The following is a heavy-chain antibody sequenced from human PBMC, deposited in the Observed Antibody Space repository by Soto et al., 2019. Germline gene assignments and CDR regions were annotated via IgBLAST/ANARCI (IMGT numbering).Heavy chain of an antibody. Sequence: ASVKVSCKASGYTFTSYGISWVRQAPGQGLEWMGWISAYNGNTNYAQKLQGRVTMTTDTSTSTAYMELRSLRSDDTAVYYCARTPYDFWSGDYYYYYMDVWGKGTTVTVSS. V-gene: IGHV1-18*01. CDR1: GYTFTSYG. CDR2: ISAYNGNT. J-gene: IGHJ6*03. CDR3: ARTPYDFWSGDYYYYYMDV. D-gene: IGHD3-3*01.